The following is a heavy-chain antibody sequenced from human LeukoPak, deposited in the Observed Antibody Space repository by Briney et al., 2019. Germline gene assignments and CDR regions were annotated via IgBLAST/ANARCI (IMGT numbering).Heavy chain of an antibody. CDR3: AILSFGGFDY. D-gene: IGHD2-15*01. CDR1: GFRFDDYT. J-gene: IGHJ4*02. V-gene: IGHV3-43*01. CDR2: ISWDGGIT. Sequence: GGSLRLSCAASGFRFDDYTMHWVRQAPGKGLEWVSLISWDGGITYYADSVKGRFTISRDDSKNSLYLQMNSLRTEDTALYYCAILSFGGFDYWGQGTLVTVSS.